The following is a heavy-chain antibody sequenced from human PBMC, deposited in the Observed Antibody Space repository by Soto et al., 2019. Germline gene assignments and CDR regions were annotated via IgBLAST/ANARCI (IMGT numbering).Heavy chain of an antibody. J-gene: IGHJ5*02. Sequence: LSLTCSVSGGSISHYYWSWIRQSPGKGLEWIGYAYYSGSTDYNPSLKSRVTMSVDTSKNQVSLKLNSVTTADTAVYYCARDRSTYGGGGTGEVKENWFDPWGPGTLVTVSS. CDR1: GGSISHYY. V-gene: IGHV4-59*01. CDR3: ARDRSTYGGGGTGEVKENWFDP. D-gene: IGHD2-2*01. CDR2: AYYSGST.